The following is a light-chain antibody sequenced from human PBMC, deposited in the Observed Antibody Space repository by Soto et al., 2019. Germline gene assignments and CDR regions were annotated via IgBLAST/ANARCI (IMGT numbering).Light chain of an antibody. CDR1: TGPVTSGHY. Sequence: QAVVTHEPSLTVSPGGTVTLTCGSSTGPVTSGHYPFWFQQRPGQAPRTLISDTSNRHSWTPARFSGSLLGGKAALTLSGAQPEDEADYYCLLSYSGVVVFGGGTKLTVL. J-gene: IGLJ2*01. V-gene: IGLV7-46*01. CDR2: DTS. CDR3: LLSYSGVVV.